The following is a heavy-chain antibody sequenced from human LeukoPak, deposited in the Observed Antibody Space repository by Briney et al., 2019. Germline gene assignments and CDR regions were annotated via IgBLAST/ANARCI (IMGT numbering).Heavy chain of an antibody. CDR2: ISYDGSNK. V-gene: IGHV3-30*03. CDR1: GFTFSSYG. CDR3: VNLGYCTTSSCQP. Sequence: GGSLRLSCAASGFTFSSYGMHWVRQAPGKGLEWVAVISYDGSNKYYADSVKGRFTISRDNSKNTLYLQMNSLRAEDTAVYYCVNLGYCTTSSCQPWGQGTLVTVSS. J-gene: IGHJ4*02. D-gene: IGHD2-2*01.